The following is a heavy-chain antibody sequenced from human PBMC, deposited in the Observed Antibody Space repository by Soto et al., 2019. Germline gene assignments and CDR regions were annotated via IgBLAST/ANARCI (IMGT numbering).Heavy chain of an antibody. CDR2: ITSSSTYI. Sequence: EVHLVESGGGLVKPGGSLRLSCVASGFTFSAYSMSWVRQAPGQGLEWVSSITSSSTYIYYTRSVEGRFTISRDDAKNSLQLQMNSLRAEDTAVYYCARDLLEGYGHARQPDYWGQGTLVTVSS. CDR3: ARDLLEGYGHARQPDY. V-gene: IGHV3-21*06. J-gene: IGHJ4*02. D-gene: IGHD5-18*01. CDR1: GFTFSAYS.